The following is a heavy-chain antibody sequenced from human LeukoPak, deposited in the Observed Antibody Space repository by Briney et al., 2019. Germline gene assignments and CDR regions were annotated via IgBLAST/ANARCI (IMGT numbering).Heavy chain of an antibody. V-gene: IGHV1-8*01. CDR3: ARDRSLSGGDFDY. CDR2: MNPNSGNT. CDR1: GYTFTSYD. J-gene: IGHJ4*02. Sequence: ASGKVSCKASGYTFTSYDINWVRQATGQGLEWMGWMNPNSGNTGYAQKFQGRVTMTRNTSISTAYMELSSLRSEDTAVYYCARDRSLSGGDFDYWGQGTLVTVSS. D-gene: IGHD6-25*01.